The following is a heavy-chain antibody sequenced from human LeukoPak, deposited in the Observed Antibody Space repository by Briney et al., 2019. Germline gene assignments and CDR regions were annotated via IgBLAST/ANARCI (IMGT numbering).Heavy chain of an antibody. V-gene: IGHV4-34*01. D-gene: IGHD2-2*01. CDR3: ARGRDIVVVPAWFDP. CDR2: INHSGST. J-gene: IGHJ5*02. Sequence: SETLSLTCAVYGGSFSGYYWSWIRQPPGKGLEWIGEINHSGSTNYNPSLKSRVTISVDTSKNQFSPKLSSVTAADTAVYYCARGRDIVVVPAWFDPWGQGTLVTVSS. CDR1: GGSFSGYY.